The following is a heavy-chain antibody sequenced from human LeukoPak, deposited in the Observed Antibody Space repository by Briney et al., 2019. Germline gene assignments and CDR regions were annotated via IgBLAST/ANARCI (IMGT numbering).Heavy chain of an antibody. Sequence: SETLSLTCTVSGGSISSSNCCWGWIRQPPGKGLEVIGSMYYSGSTYYNPSLKSRVTISVDTPKNQFSLKLGSVTAADTAVYYCARHGPPITSEYRPPYGAVDIWGQGTTVIVSS. J-gene: IGHJ3*02. CDR3: ARHGPPITSEYRPPYGAVDI. V-gene: IGHV4-39*01. CDR1: GGSISSSNCC. D-gene: IGHD2/OR15-2a*01. CDR2: MYYSGST.